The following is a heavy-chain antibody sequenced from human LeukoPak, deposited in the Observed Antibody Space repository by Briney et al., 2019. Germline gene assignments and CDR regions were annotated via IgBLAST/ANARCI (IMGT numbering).Heavy chain of an antibody. CDR2: IYYSGST. J-gene: IGHJ4*02. Sequence: SETLSLTCTVSGGSISSSSYYWGWIRQPPGKGLEWIGSIYYSGSTYYDRSLKSRVTISVETSKNQFSRKLSSVPAADTAVYYCARLNVAAAGYFDYWGQGTLVTVSS. CDR1: GGSISSSSYY. V-gene: IGHV4-39*01. CDR3: ARLNVAAAGYFDY. D-gene: IGHD6-13*01.